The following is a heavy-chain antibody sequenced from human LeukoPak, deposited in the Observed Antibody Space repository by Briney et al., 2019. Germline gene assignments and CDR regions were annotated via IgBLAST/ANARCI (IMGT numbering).Heavy chain of an antibody. J-gene: IGHJ4*02. CDR2: ISASGGST. V-gene: IGHV3-23*01. CDR3: AKDLKPDSGYDVDH. CDR1: GFTFSSSA. D-gene: IGHD5-12*01. Sequence: GGSLRLSCAASGFTFSSSAMSWVRQVPGKGLEWVSGISASGGSTSYADSVRGRFTISRDNSGNMVYLQMSDLRVEDTAVYYCAKDLKPDSGYDVDHWGQGTLVTVSS.